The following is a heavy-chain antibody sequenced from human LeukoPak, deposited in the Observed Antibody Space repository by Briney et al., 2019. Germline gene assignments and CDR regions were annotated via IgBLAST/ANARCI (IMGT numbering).Heavy chain of an antibody. CDR1: GDSISSYY. CDR2: INYSGNT. J-gene: IGHJ4*02. D-gene: IGHD4-17*01. Sequence: PSETLSLTCTVSGDSISSYYWSWIRQPPGKGLEWMGYINYSGNTNYNPSLKSRVTISVDTSKNQFSLRLTSVTAAATAGYYCAREGRQDYVYFDCWGQGTLVTVSS. CDR3: AREGRQDYVYFDC. V-gene: IGHV4-59*01.